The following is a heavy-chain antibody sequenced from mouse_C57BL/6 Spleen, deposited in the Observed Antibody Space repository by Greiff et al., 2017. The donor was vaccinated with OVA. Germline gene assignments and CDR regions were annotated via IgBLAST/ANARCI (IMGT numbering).Heavy chain of an antibody. Sequence: VQLVESGPGLVQPSQSLSITCTVSGFSLTSYGVHWVRQSPGKGLEWLGVIWRGGSTDYNAAFMSRLSITKDNSKSQVFFKMNSLQADDTAIYYCAKNFYYYGSSHFDYWGQGTTLTVSS. CDR1: GFSLTSYG. CDR2: IWRGGST. V-gene: IGHV2-5*01. CDR3: AKNFYYYGSSHFDY. D-gene: IGHD1-1*01. J-gene: IGHJ2*01.